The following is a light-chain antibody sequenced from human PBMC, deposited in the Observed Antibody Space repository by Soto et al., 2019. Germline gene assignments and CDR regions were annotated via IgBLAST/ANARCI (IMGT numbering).Light chain of an antibody. V-gene: IGKV3-11*01. Sequence: DILFTQAPSTRSVFPGGSAIFSCRASQSVSSYLAWYQQKPGQAPRLLIYDASNRATGIPARFSGSGSGTDFTLTISSLEPEDFAVYYCQQRSNWPITFGQGTRLEIK. CDR2: DAS. J-gene: IGKJ5*01. CDR1: QSVSSY. CDR3: QQRSNWPIT.